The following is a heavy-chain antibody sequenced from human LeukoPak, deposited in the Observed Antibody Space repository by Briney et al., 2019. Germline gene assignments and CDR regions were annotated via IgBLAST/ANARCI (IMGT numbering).Heavy chain of an antibody. Sequence: GGSLRLSCAASGFTVSSNCMNWVRQAPGKGLEYLGRVKSESEGGTTDYAAPVKGRFTISRDDSQSTLYLQMNSLKTEDTAVYYCATGWQLIDFWGQGTLVTVSS. CDR1: GFTVSSNC. V-gene: IGHV3-15*01. D-gene: IGHD6-13*01. CDR2: VKSESEGGTT. CDR3: ATGWQLIDF. J-gene: IGHJ4*02.